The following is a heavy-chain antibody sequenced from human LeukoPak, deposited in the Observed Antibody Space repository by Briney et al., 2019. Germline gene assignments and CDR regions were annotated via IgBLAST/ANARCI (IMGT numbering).Heavy chain of an antibody. CDR3: AGIETRTGGY. J-gene: IGHJ4*02. CDR2: IKEDGGAK. D-gene: IGHD3-10*01. V-gene: IGHV3-7*01. CDR1: GFTFSNYW. Sequence: GGSLRLSCAASGFTFSNYWMSWVRQAPGKGLEWVANIKEDGGAKYYVDSVKGRFTISRDNAKNSLFLQMNSLTAEDTAVYYCAGIETRTGGYWGQGTLVTVSS.